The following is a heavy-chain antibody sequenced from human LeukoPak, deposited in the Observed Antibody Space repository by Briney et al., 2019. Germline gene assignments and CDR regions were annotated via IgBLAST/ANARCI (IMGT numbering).Heavy chain of an antibody. CDR2: ISSGGSTI. D-gene: IGHD4-17*01. CDR3: ARSKQMTTTFLDY. V-gene: IGHV3-11*01. Sequence: PGGSLRLSCAASGFTFSDYDMSWIRQAPGKGLEWVAYISSGGSTIYYADSVKGRFTISSDNAKNSLYLQMNSLRAEDTAVYYCARSKQMTTTFLDYWGQGTRVRVS. J-gene: IGHJ4*02. CDR1: GFTFSDYD.